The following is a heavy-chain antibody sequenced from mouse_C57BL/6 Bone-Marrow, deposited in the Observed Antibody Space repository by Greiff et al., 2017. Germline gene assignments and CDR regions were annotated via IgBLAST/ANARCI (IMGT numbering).Heavy chain of an antibody. CDR2: LYPGSGST. Sequence: QVQLQQPGAELVKPGASVKMSCKASGYTFTSYWLTWVKQRPGQGLEWIGDLYPGSGSTNYNEKFTSKATLTVDTSSSTAYMQLSSLTSEDSAGYYCARRNSSGWFAYWGQGTLVTVSA. J-gene: IGHJ3*01. V-gene: IGHV1-55*01. CDR1: GYTFTSYW. D-gene: IGHD3-2*02. CDR3: ARRNSSGWFAY.